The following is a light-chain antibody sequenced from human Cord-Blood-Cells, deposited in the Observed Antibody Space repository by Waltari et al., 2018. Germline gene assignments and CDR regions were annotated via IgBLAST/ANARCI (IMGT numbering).Light chain of an antibody. CDR3: AAWDDSLSGVV. CDR2: RNN. V-gene: IGLV1-47*01. CDR1: SSNIGSNY. Sequence: QSVLTQPPSASGTPGQRVTISCSGSSSNIGSNYVYWYQQLPGPAPKLPIYRNNQRPSGVPDRFSGSKSGTSASLAISGLRSEDEADYYCAAWDDSLSGVVFGGGTKLTVL. J-gene: IGLJ2*01.